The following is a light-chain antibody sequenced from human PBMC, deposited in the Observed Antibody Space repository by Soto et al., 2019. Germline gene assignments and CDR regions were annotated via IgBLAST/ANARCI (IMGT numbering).Light chain of an antibody. CDR1: QSVSSIY. CDR3: QYHYNSVPMFT. CDR2: GAS. V-gene: IGKV3-20*01. Sequence: EIVLTQSPGTLSLSPGERATLSCRASQSVSSIYLAWYQQKPGQAPRLLIYGASNRATGIPDRFSGSGSGTDFTLTISRLEPEDFVIYYCQYHYNSVPMFTFGPGTKVDIK. J-gene: IGKJ3*01.